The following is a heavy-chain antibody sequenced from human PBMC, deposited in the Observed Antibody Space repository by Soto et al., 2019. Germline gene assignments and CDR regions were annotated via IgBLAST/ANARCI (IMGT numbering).Heavy chain of an antibody. D-gene: IGHD5-18*01. Sequence: SVKARSKDPGYTLTSYCISWVRQENGQGLEWMGWISAYNGNTNYAQKLQGRVTMTTDTSTSTAYMELRSLRSDDTAVYYCARDVRLWFFYWAAGAPLVWGQGTLVSGSS. CDR1: GYTLTSYC. CDR3: ARDVRLWFFYWAAGAPLV. CDR2: ISAYNGNT. J-gene: IGHJ1*01. V-gene: IGHV1-18*01.